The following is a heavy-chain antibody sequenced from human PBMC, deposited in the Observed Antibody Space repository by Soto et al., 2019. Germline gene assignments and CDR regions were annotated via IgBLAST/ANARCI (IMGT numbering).Heavy chain of an antibody. V-gene: IGHV3-53*02. CDR1: GFTVSNNY. Sequence: EVQLVETGGGLIQPGGSLRLSCAASGFTVSNNYMSWVRQAPGKGLEWVSVIYSGGSTFYADSVKGRFTISRDNSKNTLFLQMNSLRAEDTAVYFCATYTSLDYWGQGTLVTVSS. J-gene: IGHJ4*02. CDR3: ATYTSLDY. CDR2: IYSGGST. D-gene: IGHD2-2*02.